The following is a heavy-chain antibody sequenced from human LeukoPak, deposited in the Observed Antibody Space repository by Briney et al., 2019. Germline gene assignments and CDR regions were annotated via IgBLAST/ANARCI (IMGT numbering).Heavy chain of an antibody. CDR2: IRIGGGGT. CDR1: GFDLTSYA. CDR3: ARCMVLSQGWCNWFDP. D-gene: IGHD6-13*01. V-gene: IGHV3-23*01. J-gene: IGHJ5*02. Sequence: GGSLRLSCAASGFDLTSYAMTWVRQAPAKGLEWVSSIRIGGGGTFYAGSVKGRFTISSDNSENTLHLQMNNLRVEDTARYFCARCMVLSQGWCNWFDPWGQGTLVTVSS.